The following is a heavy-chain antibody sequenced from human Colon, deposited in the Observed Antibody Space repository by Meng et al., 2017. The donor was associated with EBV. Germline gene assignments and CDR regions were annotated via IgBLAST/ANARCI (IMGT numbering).Heavy chain of an antibody. Sequence: QVQLQESGPGLVKPSQTLSLTCGVSGGSISSGEYFWSWIRQPPGKGLEWIGYMDYRGSTFYNPSLKSRVTISVDTSKNQFSLKLSSVTAADTAVYFCARGELLWDYWGQGTLVTVSS. V-gene: IGHV4-30-4*01. J-gene: IGHJ4*02. D-gene: IGHD2-2*01. CDR2: MDYRGST. CDR3: ARGELLWDY. CDR1: GGSISSGEYF.